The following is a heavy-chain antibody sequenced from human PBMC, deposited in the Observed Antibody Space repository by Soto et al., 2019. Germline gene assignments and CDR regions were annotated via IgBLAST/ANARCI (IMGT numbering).Heavy chain of an antibody. J-gene: IGHJ2*01. CDR3: AAKSTADGSFEF. D-gene: IGHD2-21*02. CDR2: SYWDDTR. Sequence: QITLQESDPTLVKPSQTLTLACTFSGLSRSKSGLSVAWVRQSPGKALEWVALSYWDDTRRYSPSLQRRVTITKDATKNLMVLTMTTTNHADTCKYFCAAKSTADGSFEFWGRGTLVTVSS. V-gene: IGHV2-5*02. CDR1: GLSRSKSGLS.